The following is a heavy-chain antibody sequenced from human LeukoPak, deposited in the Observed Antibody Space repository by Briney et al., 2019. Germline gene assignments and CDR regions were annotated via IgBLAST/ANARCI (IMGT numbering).Heavy chain of an antibody. CDR1: GFIVSSNY. V-gene: IGHV3-53*01. CDR2: LYSGGST. D-gene: IGHD1-14*01. J-gene: IGHJ4*02. Sequence: GGSLRLSCAASGFIVSSNYMSWVRQAPGKGLEWVSVLYSGGSTYYADSVKGRFTISRDNSKNTLYLQMHSLRAEDTAVYYCAKDKGAVTGTFDYWGQGTLVTVSS. CDR3: AKDKGAVTGTFDY.